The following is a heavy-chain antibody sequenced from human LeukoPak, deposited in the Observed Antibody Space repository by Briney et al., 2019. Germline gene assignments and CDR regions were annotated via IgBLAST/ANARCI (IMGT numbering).Heavy chain of an antibody. CDR2: IYYSGST. Sequence: PSETLSLTCTGSGGSISSYYWSWIRQPPGKGLEWIGYIYYSGSTNYNPSLKSRVTISVDTSKNQFSLKLSSVTAADTAVYYCARDNWNYGSGMDVWGQGTTVTVSS. CDR1: GGSISSYY. J-gene: IGHJ6*02. CDR3: ARDNWNYGSGMDV. D-gene: IGHD1-7*01. V-gene: IGHV4-59*01.